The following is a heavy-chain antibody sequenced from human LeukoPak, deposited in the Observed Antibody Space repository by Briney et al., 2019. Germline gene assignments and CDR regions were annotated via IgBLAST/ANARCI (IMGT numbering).Heavy chain of an antibody. CDR1: GFTFSKNG. CDR2: ISGNAGTT. Sequence: GGSLRLSCAASGFTFSKNGMTWVRQAPGKGLEWASFISGNAGTTYYADSVKGRFTISRDNSKNTLFLQMNSVRAEDTAVYYCGKVGLSWGFGDYWGQGTLVTVSS. V-gene: IGHV3-23*01. J-gene: IGHJ4*02. CDR3: GKVGLSWGFGDY. D-gene: IGHD2-8*02.